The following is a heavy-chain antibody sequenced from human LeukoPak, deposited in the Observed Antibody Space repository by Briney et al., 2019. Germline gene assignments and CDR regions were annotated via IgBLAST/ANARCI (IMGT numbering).Heavy chain of an antibody. V-gene: IGHV3-21*01. J-gene: IGHJ4*02. D-gene: IGHD5-24*01. CDR2: ISSSSSYI. CDR1: GFTFSSYS. CDR3: AREIITDPTWG. Sequence: GGSLGLSCAASGFTFSSYSMNWVRQAPGKGLEWVSSISSSSSYIYYADSVKGRFTISRDNAKNSLYLQMNSLRAEDTAVYYCAREIITDPTWGWGQGTLVTVSS.